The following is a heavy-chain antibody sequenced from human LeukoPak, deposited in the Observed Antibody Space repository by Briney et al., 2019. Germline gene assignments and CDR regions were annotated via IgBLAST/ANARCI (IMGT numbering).Heavy chain of an antibody. J-gene: IGHJ4*02. D-gene: IGHD6-6*01. Sequence: GESLKISCKGSGYSFTSYWIGWVREMPGKGLEWMGIIYPGDSDTRYSPSFQGQVTISADKSISTAYLQWSSLKASDTAMYYCARLVSIAARQYYVDYWGQGTLVTVSS. CDR3: ARLVSIAARQYYVDY. CDR1: GYSFTSYW. CDR2: IYPGDSDT. V-gene: IGHV5-51*01.